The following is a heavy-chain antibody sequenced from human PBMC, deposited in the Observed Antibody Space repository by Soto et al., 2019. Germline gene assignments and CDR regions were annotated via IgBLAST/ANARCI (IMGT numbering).Heavy chain of an antibody. CDR1: GFTFSSYA. V-gene: IGHV3-30-3*01. Sequence: QVQLVESGGGVVQPGRSLRLSCAASGFTFSSYAMHWVRHAPGKGLEWVAVISYDGSNKYYADSVKGRFTISRDNSKNTLYLQMNSLRAEDTAVYYCARGQKRYCSSTSCSAYYYYGMDVWGQGTTVTVSS. CDR3: ARGQKRYCSSTSCSAYYYYGMDV. CDR2: ISYDGSNK. D-gene: IGHD2-2*01. J-gene: IGHJ6*02.